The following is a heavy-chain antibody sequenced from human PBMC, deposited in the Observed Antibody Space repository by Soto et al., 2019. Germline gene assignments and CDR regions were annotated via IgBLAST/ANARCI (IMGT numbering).Heavy chain of an antibody. J-gene: IGHJ6*02. CDR3: ARHISGAPKKFYYGMAV. D-gene: IGHD3-9*01. V-gene: IGHV4-59*08. CDR2: IYYSGST. CDR1: GGSISNYY. Sequence: PAETLSLTCSVSGGSISNYYWSWIRQPPGKGLEWIGYIYYSGSTNYNPSLRSRLTISVDTSTNQFSLKLKSVTAADTAVYYCARHISGAPKKFYYGMAVWGQGTTVTVYS.